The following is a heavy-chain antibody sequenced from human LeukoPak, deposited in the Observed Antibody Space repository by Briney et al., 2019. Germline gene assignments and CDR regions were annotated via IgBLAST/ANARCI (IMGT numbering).Heavy chain of an antibody. CDR1: GGSISSGGYY. D-gene: IGHD3-9*01. CDR3: ASLRCFDWLFWGNNWFDP. Sequence: PSQTLSLTCTVSGGSISSGGYYWSWIRQHPGKGLEWIGYIYYSGSTYYNPSLKSRVTISVDTSKNQFSLKLSSVTAADTAVYYCASLRCFDWLFWGNNWFDPWGQGTLVTVSS. CDR2: IYYSGST. V-gene: IGHV4-31*03. J-gene: IGHJ5*02.